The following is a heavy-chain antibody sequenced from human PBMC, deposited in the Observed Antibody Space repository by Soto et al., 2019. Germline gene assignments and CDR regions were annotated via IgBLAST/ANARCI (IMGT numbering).Heavy chain of an antibody. J-gene: IGHJ4*02. V-gene: IGHV4-4*09. Sequence: PSETLSLTCSVSGGSMNGYYWSWIRQTPGQGLEWLGFIYFGGSTRYNPSLMSRLTISLDKSKRQFSMSLSSVTAADTAVYYCARSVATPGTNIDFWGQGTLVTVSS. CDR3: ARSVATPGTNIDF. CDR2: IYFGGST. CDR1: GGSMNGYY. D-gene: IGHD6-13*01.